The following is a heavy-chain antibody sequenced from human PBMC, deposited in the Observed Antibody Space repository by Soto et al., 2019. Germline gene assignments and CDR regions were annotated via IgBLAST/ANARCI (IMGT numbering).Heavy chain of an antibody. J-gene: IGHJ6*04. Sequence: PGGSLRLSCAASGFTFSSYEMNWVRQAPGKGLEWVSYISSSGSTIYYADSVKGRFTISRDNAKNSLYLQMNSLRAEDTAVYYCARAAPVQLERRGYYYYYGMDVWGEVTTVTVSS. D-gene: IGHD1-1*01. V-gene: IGHV3-48*03. CDR3: ARAAPVQLERRGYYYYYGMDV. CDR1: GFTFSSYE. CDR2: ISSSGSTI.